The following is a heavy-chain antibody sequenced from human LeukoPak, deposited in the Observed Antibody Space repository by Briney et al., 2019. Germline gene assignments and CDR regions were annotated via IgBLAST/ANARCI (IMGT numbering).Heavy chain of an antibody. CDR2: IYSGGST. CDR1: GFTVSSNY. CDR3: ARGGHDMITFGGVIVT. V-gene: IGHV3-53*01. Sequence: PGRSLRLSCAASGFTVSSNYMSWVRQAPGKGLEWVSVIYSGGSTYYADSVKGRFTISRDNSKNTLYLQMNRLRAEDTAVYYCARGGHDMITFGGVIVTWGQGTLVTVSS. D-gene: IGHD3-16*02. J-gene: IGHJ4*02.